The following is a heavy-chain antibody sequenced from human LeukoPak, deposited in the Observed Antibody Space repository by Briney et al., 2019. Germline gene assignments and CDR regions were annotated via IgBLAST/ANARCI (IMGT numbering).Heavy chain of an antibody. V-gene: IGHV7-4-1*02. Sequence: ASVKVSCKASGYTFTSYAMNWVRQAPGQGLEWMGWINTNTGNPTYAQGFTGRFVFSLDTSVSTAYLQISSLKAEDTAVYYCAREVWSSGWFYWFDPWGQGTLVTVSS. D-gene: IGHD6-19*01. CDR2: INTNTGNP. J-gene: IGHJ5*02. CDR1: GYTFTSYA. CDR3: AREVWSSGWFYWFDP.